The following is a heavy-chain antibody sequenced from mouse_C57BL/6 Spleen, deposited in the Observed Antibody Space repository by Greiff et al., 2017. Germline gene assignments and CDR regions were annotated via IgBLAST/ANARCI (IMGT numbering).Heavy chain of an antibody. CDR2: IDPNSGGT. Sequence: QVQLQQPGAELVKPGASVKLSCKASGYTFTSYWMHWVKQRPGRGLEWIGRIDPNSGGTKYNEKFKSKATLTVDRPSSTAYMQLSSLTSEDSAVYYCARAVTVSSYYAMDYWGQGTSVTVSS. CDR3: ARAVTVSSYYAMDY. CDR1: GYTFTSYW. J-gene: IGHJ4*01. V-gene: IGHV1-72*01. D-gene: IGHD2-2*01.